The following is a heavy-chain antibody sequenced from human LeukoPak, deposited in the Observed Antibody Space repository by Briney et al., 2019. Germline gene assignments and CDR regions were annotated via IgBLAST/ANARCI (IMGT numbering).Heavy chain of an antibody. J-gene: IGHJ4*02. CDR3: ARGIGGPAGKGYYFDY. CDR1: GFSFSSHG. D-gene: IGHD2-2*01. Sequence: PGGSLRLSCAASGFSFSSHGMQWVRQAPGKGLEWVAVIWYDGSNKYYADSVKGRFTISRDNSQNTLYLQMNSLRAEDTAVYYCARGIGGPAGKGYYFDYWGQGTLVTVSS. V-gene: IGHV3-33*01. CDR2: IWYDGSNK.